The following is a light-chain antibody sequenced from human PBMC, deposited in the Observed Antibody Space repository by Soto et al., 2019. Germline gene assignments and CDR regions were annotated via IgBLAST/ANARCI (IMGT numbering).Light chain of an antibody. V-gene: IGKV1-5*03. CDR2: RAS. CDR3: QHYNSYPWT. Sequence: DIQMTQSHSTLSASVGDRVTISCRASQSIGSWLAWYQQKPGRAPKLLIYRASILKNGVPRRFSGSGSGTEFTLTISSLQPDDFATYFCQHYNSYPWTFGQGTKVEI. CDR1: QSIGSW. J-gene: IGKJ1*01.